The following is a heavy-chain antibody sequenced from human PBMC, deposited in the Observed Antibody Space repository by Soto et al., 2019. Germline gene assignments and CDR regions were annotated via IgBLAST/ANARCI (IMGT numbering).Heavy chain of an antibody. CDR2: INHIGST. D-gene: IGHD1-1*01. CDR1: GASFSDSY. J-gene: IGHJ2*01. Sequence: QVRLQQWGAGLLKPSETLSLTCAVYGASFSDSYWNWIRQPPGKGLEWIGEINHIGSTIYNTSLENRVTISLDTSSKQFTLKMRSATAADTAVYYCAREVPSRYFDLWGRGTPVTVSS. V-gene: IGHV4-34*01. CDR3: AREVPSRYFDL.